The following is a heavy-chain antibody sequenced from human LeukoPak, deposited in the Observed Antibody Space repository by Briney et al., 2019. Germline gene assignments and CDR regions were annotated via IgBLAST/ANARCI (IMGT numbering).Heavy chain of an antibody. V-gene: IGHV1-2*02. CDR2: INPDNGVT. D-gene: IGHD3-22*01. Sequence: ASVKVSCKASGYTFTGYYTHWVRQAPGQGLEWMGWINPDNGVTNYAQKFQGRVTITRDTSISTAYMELSRLRSDDTAVYYCARGKGSGYYQNWFDPWGQGTLVTVSS. CDR3: ARGKGSGYYQNWFDP. J-gene: IGHJ5*02. CDR1: GYTFTGYY.